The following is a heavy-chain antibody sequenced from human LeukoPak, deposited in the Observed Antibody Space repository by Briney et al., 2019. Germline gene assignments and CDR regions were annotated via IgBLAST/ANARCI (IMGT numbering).Heavy chain of an antibody. J-gene: IGHJ4*02. V-gene: IGHV4-30-2*01. CDR2: IYHSGST. CDR3: ARDVGGRFDY. Sequence: SETLSLTCTVSGGSISSGGYYWSWIRQPPGRGLEWIGYIYHSGSTYYNPSLKSRVTISVDRSKNQFSLKLSSVTAADTAVYYCARDVGGRFDYWGQGTLVTVSS. D-gene: IGHD1-26*01. CDR1: GGSISSGGYY.